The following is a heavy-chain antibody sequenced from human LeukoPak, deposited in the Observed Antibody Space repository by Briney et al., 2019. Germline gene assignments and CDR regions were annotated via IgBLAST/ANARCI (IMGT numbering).Heavy chain of an antibody. J-gene: IGHJ4*02. Sequence: PSETLSLTCAVYGGSFSGYYWSWIRQPPGKGLEWIGEINHSGSTNYNPSLKSRVTISVDTSKNQFSLKLSSVTAADTAVYYCARGRSSSTLGGLDYWGQGTLVTVSS. V-gene: IGHV4-34*01. D-gene: IGHD6-13*01. CDR2: INHSGST. CDR3: ARGRSSSTLGGLDY. CDR1: GGSFSGYY.